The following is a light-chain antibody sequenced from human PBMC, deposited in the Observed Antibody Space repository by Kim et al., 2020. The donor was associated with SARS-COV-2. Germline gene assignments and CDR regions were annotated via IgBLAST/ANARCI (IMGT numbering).Light chain of an antibody. V-gene: IGKV1-5*03. Sequence: SASVGDRVTLTCRASQTTSIWLAWYQQKPGKAPKLLIYKASSLGSGVPSRFSGSGSGTEFTLTISSLQPDDFATYYCQQYNSYPVTFGQGTKLEI. CDR2: KAS. J-gene: IGKJ2*01. CDR3: QQYNSYPVT. CDR1: QTTSIW.